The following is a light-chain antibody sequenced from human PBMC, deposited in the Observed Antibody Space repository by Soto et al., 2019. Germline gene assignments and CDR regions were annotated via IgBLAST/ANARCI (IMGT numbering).Light chain of an antibody. Sequence: AIQMTQSPSSLSASVGDRVTITCRASQGIRNDLAWYLQKPGKAPKLLIYAASSLQSGVPSRFSVSGSGTDFTLTISSLQPEDFATYYCLQDYNYPRTFGQGTKVEIK. V-gene: IGKV1-6*01. CDR1: QGIRND. CDR3: LQDYNYPRT. J-gene: IGKJ1*01. CDR2: AAS.